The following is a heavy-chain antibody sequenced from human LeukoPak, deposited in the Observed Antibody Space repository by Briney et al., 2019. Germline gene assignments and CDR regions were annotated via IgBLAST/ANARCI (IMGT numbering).Heavy chain of an antibody. J-gene: IGHJ4*02. CDR2: ISSSSTII. CDR3: ATDRGWRTSGYYLYYFEY. Sequence: GGSLRLSCVASGFTFSSHSMNWVRQAPGKGLEWISYISSSSTIIHYVDSVKGRFTISRDDAKNSLYLQMSSLRAEDTAVYYCATDRGWRTSGYYLYYFEYWGQGTLVTYSS. CDR1: GFTFSSHS. D-gene: IGHD3-3*01. V-gene: IGHV3-48*01.